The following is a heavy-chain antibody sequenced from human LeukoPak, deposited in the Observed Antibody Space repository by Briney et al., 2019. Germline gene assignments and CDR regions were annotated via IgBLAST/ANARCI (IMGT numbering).Heavy chain of an antibody. J-gene: IGHJ6*03. CDR3: ARGPYYYDSSGYTYYMDV. D-gene: IGHD3-22*01. CDR2: IYTSGST. CDR1: GGSISSGSYY. V-gene: IGHV4-61*02. Sequence: PSETLSLTCTVSGGSISSGSYYWSWIRQPAGKGLEWIGRIYTSGSTNYNPSLKSRVTISVDTSKNQFSLKLSSVTAADTAVYYCARGPYYYDSSGYTYYMDVWGKGTTVTISS.